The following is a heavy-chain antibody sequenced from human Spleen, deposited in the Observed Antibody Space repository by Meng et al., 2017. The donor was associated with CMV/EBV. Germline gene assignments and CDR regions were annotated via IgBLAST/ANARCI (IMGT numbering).Heavy chain of an antibody. V-gene: IGHV1-69*05. D-gene: IGHD1-7*01. CDR2: IMPIFGTT. CDR3: ARVGGMRTTRYFQH. CDR1: GGTFNSYT. Sequence: SVKVSCKASGGTFNSYTITWVRQAPGQGLEWMGGIMPIFGTTNYAQKFQGRVTITTDESTSTAYMELSSLRSEDTAMYYCARVGGMRTTRYFQHWGQGTQVTVSS. J-gene: IGHJ1*01.